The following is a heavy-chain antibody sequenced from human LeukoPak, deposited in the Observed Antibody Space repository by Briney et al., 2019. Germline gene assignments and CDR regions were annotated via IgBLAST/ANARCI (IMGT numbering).Heavy chain of an antibody. V-gene: IGHV4-4*09. CDR3: ARSGVFSGYDAFDI. D-gene: IGHD3-9*01. CDR1: GGSISSYY. J-gene: IGHJ3*02. CDR2: IYHRGST. Sequence: QPSETLSLTCTVSGGSISSYYWSWIRQPPGKGLEWIGYIYHRGSTNYNPSLKSRITVSVDTSKNQFSLKVTSVTAADTAVYYCARSGVFSGYDAFDIWGQGTMVTVSS.